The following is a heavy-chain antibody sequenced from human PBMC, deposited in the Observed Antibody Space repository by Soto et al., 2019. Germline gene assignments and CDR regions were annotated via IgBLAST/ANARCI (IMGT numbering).Heavy chain of an antibody. CDR2: ISSSSSYI. D-gene: IGHD6-19*01. Sequence: GGSLRLSCAASGFTFSSYIMNWVRQAPGKGLEWVSSISSSSSYIYYADSVKGRFTISRDNAKNSLYLQMNSLRAEDTAVYYCARKGSLYSSGWLFDYWGQGTLVTVSS. CDR1: GFTFSSYI. J-gene: IGHJ4*02. V-gene: IGHV3-21*01. CDR3: ARKGSLYSSGWLFDY.